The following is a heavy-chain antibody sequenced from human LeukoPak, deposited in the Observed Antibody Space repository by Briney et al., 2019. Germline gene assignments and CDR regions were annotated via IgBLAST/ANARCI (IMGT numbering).Heavy chain of an antibody. D-gene: IGHD3-22*01. CDR2: ISSSGDTI. V-gene: IGHV3-11*01. CDR1: GFSFSDYY. J-gene: IGHJ4*02. Sequence: QPGGSLRLSCAASGFSFSDYYMSWIRQAPGKGLEWLSYISSSGDTIYYADSVEGRFTISRDNAKNSLWLQMNSLRAEDTAVYYCARDLNVDGYYDTSGYLRGDYWGQGTLVTVSS. CDR3: ARDLNVDGYYDTSGYLRGDY.